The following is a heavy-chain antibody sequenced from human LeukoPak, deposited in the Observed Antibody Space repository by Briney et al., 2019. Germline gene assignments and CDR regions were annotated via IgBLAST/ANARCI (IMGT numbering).Heavy chain of an antibody. D-gene: IGHD2-2*01. Sequence: SETLSLTCTVSGGSISSSSYYWGWIRQPPGKGLEWIGSIYYSGSTYYNPSLKSRVTISVDTSKSQFSLKLSSVTAADTAVYYCARHPSVKYCSSTSCFDYYYYYGMDVWGQGTTVTVSS. CDR1: GGSISSSSYY. V-gene: IGHV4-39*01. CDR3: ARHPSVKYCSSTSCFDYYYYYGMDV. J-gene: IGHJ6*02. CDR2: IYYSGST.